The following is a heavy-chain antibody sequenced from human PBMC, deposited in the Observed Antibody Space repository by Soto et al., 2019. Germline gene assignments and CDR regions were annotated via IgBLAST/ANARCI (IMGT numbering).Heavy chain of an antibody. J-gene: IGHJ4*02. CDR2: AHHSGRT. V-gene: IGHV4-4*02. Sequence: SETLSLTCTVSGDSMSSSNWWNWVRQPPGKGLEWIGEAHHSGRTNYNSSLKSRVTISVDRSQNRFSLRLRSVTAADTAVYYCARAASFYYDNTGYYHFDYWGQGSLVTVSS. CDR3: ARAASFYYDNTGYYHFDY. CDR1: GDSMSSSNW. D-gene: IGHD3-22*01.